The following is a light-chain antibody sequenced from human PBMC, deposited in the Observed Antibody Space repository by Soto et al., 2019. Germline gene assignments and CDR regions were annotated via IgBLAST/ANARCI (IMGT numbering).Light chain of an antibody. CDR2: GAS. V-gene: IGKV3-15*01. CDR3: QQYNNWLT. J-gene: IGKJ4*01. CDR1: QSVSSN. Sequence: EIVMTQSPATLSVSPGERATLSCRASQSVSSNLAWYQQKPGQAPRLLIYGASTRATGIPARFSGSGSGTEFNPTISSLQSEDFAVYYCQQYNNWLTFGGGTKVEIK.